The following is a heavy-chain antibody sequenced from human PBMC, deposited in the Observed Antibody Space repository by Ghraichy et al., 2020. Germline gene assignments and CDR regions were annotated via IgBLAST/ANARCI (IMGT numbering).Heavy chain of an antibody. Sequence: SETLSLTCSVSGGSIRSYRYYWGWVRQSPGKGLEWIGSICEGGTTYYNPSLKSRVTASVDTSKNQFSLRLTSVTAADTAVYYCARHFIAVWGVAEGGSMDVWGQGTTVTVSS. CDR2: ICEGGTT. CDR1: GGSIRSYRYY. CDR3: ARHFIAVWGVAEGGSMDV. J-gene: IGHJ6*02. V-gene: IGHV4-39*01. D-gene: IGHD2-21*01.